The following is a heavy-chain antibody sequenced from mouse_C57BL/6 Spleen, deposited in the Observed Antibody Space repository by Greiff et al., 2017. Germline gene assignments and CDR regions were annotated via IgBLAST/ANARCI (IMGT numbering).Heavy chain of an antibody. D-gene: IGHD1-1*01. CDR3: ARYGSSYRYFDV. J-gene: IGHJ1*03. Sequence: QVQLQQPGAELVQPGASVKMSCKASGYTFTSYWITWVKQRPGQGLEWIGDIYPGSGSTNYNEKFQSKATLTVDTSSSTAYMQLSSLTSEDSAVYCCARYGSSYRYFDVWGTGTTVTVSS. CDR1: GYTFTSYW. CDR2: IYPGSGST. V-gene: IGHV1-55*01.